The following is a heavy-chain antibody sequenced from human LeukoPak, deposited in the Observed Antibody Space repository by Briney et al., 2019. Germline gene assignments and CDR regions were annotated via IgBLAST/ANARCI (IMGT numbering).Heavy chain of an antibody. CDR2: ISGASGGST. CDR3: AKNLRYTGSWQYDY. J-gene: IGHJ4*02. V-gene: IGHV3-23*01. Sequence: GGSLRLSCAASGFTFSSYAMTWVRQAPGKGLEWVSIISGASGGSTYYADSVKGRFTISRDNSKNTLYLQMNGLTAEDTAIYYCAKNLRYTGSWQYDYWGQGTLVTVSS. CDR1: GFTFSSYA. D-gene: IGHD1-26*01.